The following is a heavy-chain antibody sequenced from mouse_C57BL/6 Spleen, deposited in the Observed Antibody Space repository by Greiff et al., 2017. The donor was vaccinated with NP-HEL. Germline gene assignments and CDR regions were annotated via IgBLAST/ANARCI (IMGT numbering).Heavy chain of an antibody. J-gene: IGHJ2*01. CDR2: ISDGGSYT. CDR3: ARGGAFYDGYYYFDY. V-gene: IGHV5-4*03. Sequence: EVKLVESGGGLVKPGGSLKLSCAASGFTFSSYAMSWVRQTPEKRLEWVATISDGGSYTYYPDNVKGRFTISRDNAKNNLYLQMSHLKSEDTAMYYCARGGAFYDGYYYFDYWGQGTTLTVSS. CDR1: GFTFSSYA. D-gene: IGHD2-3*01.